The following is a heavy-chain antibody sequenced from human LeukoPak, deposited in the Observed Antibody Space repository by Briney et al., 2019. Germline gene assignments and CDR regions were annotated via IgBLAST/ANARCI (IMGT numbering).Heavy chain of an antibody. D-gene: IGHD6-6*01. V-gene: IGHV1-24*01. J-gene: IGHJ6*02. CDR2: FDLEDGET. CDR3: ATRMGQLVQYNYYGMDV. Sequence: ASVKVSCKVSGYTLTELSMHWVRQAPGKGLEWMGGFDLEDGETTYAQKFQGRVTMTEDTSTDTAYMELSSLRSEDTAVYYCATRMGQLVQYNYYGMDVWGQGTTVTVSS. CDR1: GYTLTELS.